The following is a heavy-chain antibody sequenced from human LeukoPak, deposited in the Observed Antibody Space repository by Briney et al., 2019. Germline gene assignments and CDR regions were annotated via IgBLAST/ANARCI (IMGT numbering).Heavy chain of an antibody. D-gene: IGHD6-19*01. Sequence: GGTLSLSCAVSGFTFSSYGMRWVRQAPGGGLEWVASISGNNGSTYNAKSVKDRFTISRDNSHNTLYLQKHSLRAEDTAVYYYAKSGGSSGWYWYFDLWGRGTLLTISS. CDR2: ISGNNGST. CDR1: GFTFSSYG. V-gene: IGHV3-23*01. CDR3: AKSGGSSGWYWYFDL. J-gene: IGHJ2*01.